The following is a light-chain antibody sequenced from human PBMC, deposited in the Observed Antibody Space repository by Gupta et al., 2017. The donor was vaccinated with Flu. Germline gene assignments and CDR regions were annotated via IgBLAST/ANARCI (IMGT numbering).Light chain of an antibody. V-gene: IGKV4-1*01. Sequence: DIVMTQSPDSLAVSLGERATINCKSSQSVLYSSNNKNYLAWYQQKPGQPPKLLIYWASTRESGVPDRFSGSGSGTDFTLIISSLQAEDVAVYYCQQYYSTALTFGGGTKVEIK. CDR2: WAS. CDR3: QQYYSTALT. J-gene: IGKJ4*01. CDR1: QSVLYSSNNKNY.